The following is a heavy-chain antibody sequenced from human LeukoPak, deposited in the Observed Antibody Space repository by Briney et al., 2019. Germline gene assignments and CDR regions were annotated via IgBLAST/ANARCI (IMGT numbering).Heavy chain of an antibody. CDR1: GGSFSGYY. V-gene: IGHV4-34*01. CDR2: INHSGST. D-gene: IGHD4-17*01. J-gene: IGHJ3*02. Sequence: SETLSLTCAVDGGSFSGYYWSWIRQPPGKGLEWIGEINHSGSTNYNPSLKSRVTISVDTSKNQFSLKLSSVTAADTAVYYCARTGRVRVTTPQGAFDIWGQGTMVTVSS. CDR3: ARTGRVRVTTPQGAFDI.